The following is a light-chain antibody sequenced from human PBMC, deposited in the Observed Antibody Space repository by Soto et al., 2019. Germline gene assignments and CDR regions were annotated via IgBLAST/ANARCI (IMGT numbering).Light chain of an antibody. V-gene: IGLV2-14*01. J-gene: IGLJ3*02. Sequence: SALTQPASVSGSPGQSITISCTGTSSDVGGYNYVSWYQQHPGKAPKLMIYEVSNRPSGVSNRFSGSKSGNTASLTISGLQAEDEADYYCSSYTSGGTWVFGGGTKLTVL. CDR3: SSYTSGGTWV. CDR1: SSDVGGYNY. CDR2: EVS.